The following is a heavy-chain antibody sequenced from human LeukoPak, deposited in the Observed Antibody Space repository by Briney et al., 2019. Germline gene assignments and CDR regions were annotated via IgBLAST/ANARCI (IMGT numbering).Heavy chain of an antibody. CDR1: GGSFSGYY. V-gene: IGHV4-34*01. Sequence: SETLSLTCAVYGGSFSGYYWSWIRQPPGKGLEWIGEINHSGSTNYNPSLKSRVTISVDTSKNQFSLKLSSVTAADTAVYYCAGEGKSGDDDYWGQGTLVTVSS. J-gene: IGHJ4*02. CDR2: INHSGST. CDR3: AGEGKSGDDDY. D-gene: IGHD3-10*01.